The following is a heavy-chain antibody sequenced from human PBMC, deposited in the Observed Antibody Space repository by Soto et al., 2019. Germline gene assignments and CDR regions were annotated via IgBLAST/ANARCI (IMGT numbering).Heavy chain of an antibody. J-gene: IGHJ1*01. CDR3: ARGLLDYGPIYLQH. D-gene: IGHD4-17*01. V-gene: IGHV3-53*04. CDR1: GFTVSSIY. CDR2: IYSDGST. Sequence: EVQLVESGGGLVQPGESLRLSCAASGFTVSSIYMSWVRQAPGKGLELVSVIYSDGSTYYADSVKGRFTISRHISKNTLYLQMNSLRAEDTAVYYCARGLLDYGPIYLQHWGQGTLVTVSS.